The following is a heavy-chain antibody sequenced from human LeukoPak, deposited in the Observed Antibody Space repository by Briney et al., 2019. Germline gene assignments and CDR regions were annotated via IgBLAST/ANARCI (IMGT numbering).Heavy chain of an antibody. CDR2: ISVYNGNT. CDR3: ARDLRSGSYPPPFDY. CDR1: GYTFTNYG. V-gene: IGHV1-18*04. Sequence: ASVKVSCKASGYTFTNYGISWVRQAPGQGLEWMGWISVYNGNTDYAENLQGRVTVTTDTSTNTAYMELRSLRSDDTAVYYCARDLRSGSYPPPFDYWGQGTLVTVSS. J-gene: IGHJ4*02. D-gene: IGHD6-19*01.